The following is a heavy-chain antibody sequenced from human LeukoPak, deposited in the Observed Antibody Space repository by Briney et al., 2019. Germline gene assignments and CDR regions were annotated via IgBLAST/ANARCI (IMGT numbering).Heavy chain of an antibody. CDR2: XXXXGXX. Sequence: SETLSLTCTVSGGSISSYYWXXXRXPPXXGXXXXXXXXXXGXXXXXXXLKXXXXXXXXXSKNQFSLKLSSVTAADTAVYYCARDLTGPSNWYFDLWGRGTLVTVSS. V-gene: IGHV4-59*01. CDR1: GGSISSYY. J-gene: IGHJ2*01. D-gene: IGHD6-6*01. CDR3: ARDLTGPSNWYFDL.